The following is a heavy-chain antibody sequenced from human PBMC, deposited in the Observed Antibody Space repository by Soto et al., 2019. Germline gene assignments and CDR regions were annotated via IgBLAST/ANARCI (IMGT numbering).Heavy chain of an antibody. V-gene: IGHV4-59*08. J-gene: IGHJ6*02. Sequence: SQTLPLTCTVSCASISRYYWSWIRQPPGKGLEWIGYIYDSGSTYYNSSLKSRVTISVDTSKNQFSLKLSSVTAADTAVYYCASSLLWFGEPNYGMDVWGQGTTVTVSS. D-gene: IGHD3-10*01. CDR1: CASISRYY. CDR2: IYDSGST. CDR3: ASSLLWFGEPNYGMDV.